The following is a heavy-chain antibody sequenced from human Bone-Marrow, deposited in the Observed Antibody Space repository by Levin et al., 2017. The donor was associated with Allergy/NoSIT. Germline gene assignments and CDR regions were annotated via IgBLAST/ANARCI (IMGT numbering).Heavy chain of an antibody. CDR3: ARHGYCTGGNCYGYYNYMDV. D-gene: IGHD2-15*01. Sequence: SETLSLTCTVSGASMSGYYWTWIRQPPGQGLEWIGYMFYTGTTTNYNPSLKGRVTMSVDTSKNQFSLKLSSVTAADTAVYYCARHGYCTGGNCYGYYNYMDVWGKGTTVTVSS. CDR2: MFYTGTT. J-gene: IGHJ6*03. CDR1: GASMSGYY. V-gene: IGHV4-59*03.